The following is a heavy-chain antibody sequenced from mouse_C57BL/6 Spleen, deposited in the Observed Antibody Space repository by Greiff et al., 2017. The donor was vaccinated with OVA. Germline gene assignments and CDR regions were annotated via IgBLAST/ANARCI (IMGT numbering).Heavy chain of an antibody. Sequence: VQLQQPGPELVKPGASVKISCKASGYSFTGYYMNWVKQSPEKSLEWIGEINPSTGGTTYNQKFKAKATLTVDKSSSTAYMQLKSLTSEDSAVYYCARPAKAYYARDYWGQGTSVTVSS. CDR1: GYSFTGYY. V-gene: IGHV1-42*01. CDR3: ARPAKAYYARDY. J-gene: IGHJ4*01. CDR2: INPSTGGT.